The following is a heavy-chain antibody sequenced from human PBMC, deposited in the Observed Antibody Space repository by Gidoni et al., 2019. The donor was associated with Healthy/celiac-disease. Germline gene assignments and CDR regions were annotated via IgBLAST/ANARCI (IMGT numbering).Heavy chain of an antibody. D-gene: IGHD3-22*01. CDR3: ARDYYYDRSGYYYFDY. Sequence: EVQLVESGGGLVQPGRSLRLSCPASGFTFVVYAMPWVRHAPGKGLEWVSGVSWNSGSIGYADSVKGRFTISRDNAKNSLYLQMNSLRAEDTALYYCARDYYYDRSGYYYFDYWGQGTLVTVSS. CDR1: GFTFVVYA. V-gene: IGHV3-9*01. J-gene: IGHJ4*02. CDR2: VSWNSGSI.